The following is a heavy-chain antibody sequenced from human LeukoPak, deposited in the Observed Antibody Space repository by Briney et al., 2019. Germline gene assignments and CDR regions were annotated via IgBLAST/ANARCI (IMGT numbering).Heavy chain of an antibody. V-gene: IGHV3-48*02. D-gene: IGHD6-19*01. J-gene: IGHJ4*02. Sequence: GGSLRLSCAVSGFIFRDYNMHGVRQSPGKGLEWVSYITHSGRTISYADSVKGRFTISRNNGRNSLYPQMNSLRDDDTAVYCCARPGSGAYDYRGQGTLVTVSS. CDR2: ITHSGRTI. CDR3: ARPGSGAYDY. CDR1: GFIFRDYN.